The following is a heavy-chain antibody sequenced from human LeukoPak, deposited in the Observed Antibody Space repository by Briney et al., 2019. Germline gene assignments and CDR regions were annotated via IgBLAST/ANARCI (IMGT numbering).Heavy chain of an antibody. CDR2: VHLDGRS. V-gene: IGHV4-4*02. D-gene: IGHD3-3*01. J-gene: IGHJ4*02. CDR1: GGSVINTNW. CDR3: AREGGFYRPLDY. Sequence: SGTLSLTCGVSGGSVINTNWWTWVRQQRGKGLEWIREVHLDGRSNYNPSLESRLTMSVDVSENQVSLKLTSVTAADTAVYYCAREGGFYRPLDYSGQGTLVTVSS.